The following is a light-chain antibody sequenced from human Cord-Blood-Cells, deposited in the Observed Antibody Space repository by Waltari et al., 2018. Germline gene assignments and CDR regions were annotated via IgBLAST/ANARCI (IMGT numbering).Light chain of an antibody. CDR3: CSYAGSYTVV. CDR1: CSDVGGYNY. Sequence: HSALTQPRSVSGSPGQSVTISCTGPCSDVGGYNYVSWYQQHPGKAPKLMIYEVSKRPSGVPERCSGSKTGNTASLTISGLQAEDKADYSCCSYAGSYTVVFGGGTKLTVL. V-gene: IGLV2-11*01. CDR2: EVS. J-gene: IGLJ2*01.